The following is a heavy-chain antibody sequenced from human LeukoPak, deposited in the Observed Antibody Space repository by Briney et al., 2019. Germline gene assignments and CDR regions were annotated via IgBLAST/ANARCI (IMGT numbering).Heavy chain of an antibody. J-gene: IGHJ4*02. CDR2: VNTNNGVT. V-gene: IGHV1-2*02. CDR1: GSTFTSQY. CDR3: ASCRRSIPTPPVDY. D-gene: IGHD2-21*01. Sequence: GASVKVSCKASGSTFTSQYMPWVRQAPRPGLEWMGLVNTNNGVTKYADSFLGRVTMTRDTSTTKAYMELTSLRSDVTAVYFCASCRRSIPTPPVDYWGQGTLVTVSS.